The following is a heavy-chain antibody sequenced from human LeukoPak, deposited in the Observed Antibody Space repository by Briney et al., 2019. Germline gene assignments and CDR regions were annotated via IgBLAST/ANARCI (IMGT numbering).Heavy chain of an antibody. D-gene: IGHD5-24*01. V-gene: IGHV3-21*04. J-gene: IGHJ4*02. CDR1: GFTFSSYS. Sequence: GGSLRLSCAASGFTFSSYSMNWVRQAPGKGLEWVSSISSSSSYIYYADSVKGRFTISRDNAKNSLYLQMNSLRAEDTAVYYCAKDKGVEMATITEYGFDYWGQGTLVTVSS. CDR3: AKDKGVEMATITEYGFDY. CDR2: ISSSSSYI.